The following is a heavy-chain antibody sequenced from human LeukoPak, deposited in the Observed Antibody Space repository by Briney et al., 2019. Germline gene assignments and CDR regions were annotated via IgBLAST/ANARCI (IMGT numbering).Heavy chain of an antibody. J-gene: IGHJ2*01. CDR3: ARTISSFGL. CDR2: ISSSGSYI. D-gene: IGHD2/OR15-2a*01. V-gene: IGHV3-21*01. CDR1: GLSFSSYN. Sequence: GGSLRLSCAASGLSFSSYNMNWVRQAPGKGLEWVSSISSSGSYIYYADSVKGRFTISRDNARNSLYLQMNSLRAEDTAVYYCARTISSFGLWGRGTLVTVSS.